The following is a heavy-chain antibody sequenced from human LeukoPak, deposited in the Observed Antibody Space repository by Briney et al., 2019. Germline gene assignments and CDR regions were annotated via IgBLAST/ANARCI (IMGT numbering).Heavy chain of an antibody. CDR3: ASSSSGYYFDY. CDR2: IYSGGST. J-gene: IGHJ4*02. V-gene: IGHV3-66*01. Sequence: GGSLRLSCAASGFTVSSNYMSWVRQAPGKGLEWVSVIYSGGSTYYADSVKGRFTISRDNSKNTLYLQMNSLRAEDTAVYYCASSSSGYYFDYWGQGTLVTVS. D-gene: IGHD6-13*01. CDR1: GFTVSSNY.